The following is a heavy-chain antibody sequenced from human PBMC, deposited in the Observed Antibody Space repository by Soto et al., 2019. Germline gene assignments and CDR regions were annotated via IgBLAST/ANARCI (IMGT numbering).Heavy chain of an antibody. CDR3: ARDNRPAAGSAAGGY. CDR2: ISGSGVST. Sequence: EVQLLESGGGLVQPGGSLRLSCAASGFTFSSCAMGWVRQAPGKGLEWVSTISGSGVSTYYADSVKGRFTISSDNSKNTLYLQMNSLRAEDTAVYYCARDNRPAAGSAAGGYWGQGSLVTVSS. D-gene: IGHD6-13*01. CDR1: GFTFSSCA. V-gene: IGHV3-23*01. J-gene: IGHJ4*02.